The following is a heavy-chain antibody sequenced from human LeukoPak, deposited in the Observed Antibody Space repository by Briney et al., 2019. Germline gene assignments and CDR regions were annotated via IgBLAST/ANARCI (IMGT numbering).Heavy chain of an antibody. CDR1: GLTFRTYS. CDR3: ARDLVVRGVIIPSAKDAFDI. V-gene: IGHV3-48*01. D-gene: IGHD3-10*01. J-gene: IGHJ3*02. CDR2: ISSSSSTI. Sequence: PGGSLRLSCAASGLTFRTYSMNWVRQAPGKGLEWVSYISSSSSTIYYADSVKGRFTISRDNAKNSLYLQMNSLRAEDTAVYYCARDLVVRGVIIPSAKDAFDIWGQGTMVTVSS.